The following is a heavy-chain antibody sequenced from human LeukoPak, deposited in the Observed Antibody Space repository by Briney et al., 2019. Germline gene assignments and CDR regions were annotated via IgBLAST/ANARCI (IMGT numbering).Heavy chain of an antibody. V-gene: IGHV3-21*01. D-gene: IGHD3-10*01. CDR3: SDVSGSY. J-gene: IGHJ4*02. CDR1: GFTFSSYN. Sequence: GGSLRLSCAASGFTFSSYNMNWVRQAPGNGMEWASFISSSSSHIYYADSVKGRFTISKDNAKNSLYLQMNSLRAEDTAVYSCSDVSGSYCGQGTLVTVSS. CDR2: ISSSSSHI.